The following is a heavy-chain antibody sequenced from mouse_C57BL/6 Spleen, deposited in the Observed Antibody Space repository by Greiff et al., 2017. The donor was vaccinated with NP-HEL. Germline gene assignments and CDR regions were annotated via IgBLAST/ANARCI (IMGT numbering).Heavy chain of an antibody. CDR2: IHPNSGST. Sequence: QVQLQQPGAELVKPGASVKLSCKASGYTITSYWMHWVKQRPGQGLEWIGMIHPNSGSTNYNEKFKSKATLTVDKSSSTAYMQLSSLTSEDSAVYYCARSLYYYGSSVWYFDVWGTGTTVTVSS. CDR3: ARSLYYYGSSVWYFDV. D-gene: IGHD1-1*01. V-gene: IGHV1-64*01. J-gene: IGHJ1*03. CDR1: GYTITSYW.